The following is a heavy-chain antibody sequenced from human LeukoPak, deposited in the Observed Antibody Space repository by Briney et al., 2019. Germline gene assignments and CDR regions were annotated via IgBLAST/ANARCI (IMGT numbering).Heavy chain of an antibody. CDR2: IIPIFGTA. V-gene: IGHV1-69*01. D-gene: IGHD2/OR15-2a*01. CDR3: ARDNRPYYYYYGMDV. Sequence: SVKVSCKASGGTFSSYAISWVRQAPGQGREWMGGIIPIFGTANYAQKFQGRVTITADESTSTAYMELSSLRSEDTAVYYCARDNRPYYYYYGMDVWGKGTTVTVSS. CDR1: GGTFSSYA. J-gene: IGHJ6*04.